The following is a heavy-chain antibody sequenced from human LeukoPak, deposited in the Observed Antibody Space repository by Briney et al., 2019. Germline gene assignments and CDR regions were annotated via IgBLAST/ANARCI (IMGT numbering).Heavy chain of an antibody. CDR3: ARARSNNYSYGMDV. D-gene: IGHD2-8*01. J-gene: IGHJ6*02. CDR2: IHRNGSLT. CDR1: GLTLSSYW. V-gene: IGHV3-74*01. Sequence: GGSLRLSCAASGLTLSSYWMHWVRQAPGKGLVWVSRIHRNGSLTNYAESVKGRFTISRDSAKNTLYLQMNSLRAEDTAVYYCARARSNNYSYGMDVWGQGTTVTVSS.